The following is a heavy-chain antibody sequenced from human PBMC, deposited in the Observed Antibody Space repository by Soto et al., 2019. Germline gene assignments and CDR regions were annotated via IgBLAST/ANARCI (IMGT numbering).Heavy chain of an antibody. CDR2: IDPSDSYT. D-gene: IGHD3-22*01. Sequence: GESLKISCKCSGYSFTSYWISWVRQMPGKGLEWMGRIDPSDSYTNYSPSFQGHVTISADKSISTAYLQWSSLKASDTAMYYCARHTGYYDSSGSIEYFHHWGQGTLVTVSS. CDR3: ARHTGYYDSSGSIEYFHH. J-gene: IGHJ1*01. V-gene: IGHV5-10-1*01. CDR1: GYSFTSYW.